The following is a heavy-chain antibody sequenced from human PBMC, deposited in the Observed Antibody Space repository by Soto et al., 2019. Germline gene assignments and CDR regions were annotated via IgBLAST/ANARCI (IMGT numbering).Heavy chain of an antibody. CDR1: GFSLGTYGVG. CDR2: IYWDDDK. Sequence: QITLNESGPPLVKPTQTLTLTCTFSGFSLGTYGVGVGWIRQPPGKALEWLALIYWDDDKRYSPSLKSRLTITEDTSKRQVFLTLPNMDPVDTATYYCAHRGGGIVDWYFDLWGRGTPVIVSS. V-gene: IGHV2-5*02. J-gene: IGHJ2*01. CDR3: AHRGGGIVDWYFDL. D-gene: IGHD1-26*01.